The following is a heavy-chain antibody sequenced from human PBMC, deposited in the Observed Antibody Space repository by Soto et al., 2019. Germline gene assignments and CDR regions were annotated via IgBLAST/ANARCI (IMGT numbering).Heavy chain of an antibody. V-gene: IGHV4-31*03. Sequence: QVQLQESGPGLVKPSQTLSLTCTVSGVSISNGGYYWSWIRHHPGKGREWIGYIYYSGSTYYNTYLKSRVTISVDTSKHQFSLKLSSVTAADTAVYYCAGTYYGYTDYWGQGTLVTVSS. CDR1: GVSISNGGYY. J-gene: IGHJ4*02. CDR2: IYYSGST. D-gene: IGHD1-26*01. CDR3: AGTYYGYTDY.